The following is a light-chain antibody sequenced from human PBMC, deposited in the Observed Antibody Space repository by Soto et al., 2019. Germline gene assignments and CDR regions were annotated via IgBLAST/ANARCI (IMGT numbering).Light chain of an antibody. Sequence: EIVLTRSPTTLSLSQGERATLSCRASQSVTTYLAWYQQKPGQAPRLLIYDASTRATGIPARFSGSGCGTDFTLTISSLEPEDFAGYYCQHRSNWPPVITFGQGTRLEIK. CDR1: QSVTTY. V-gene: IGKV3-11*01. CDR3: QHRSNWPPVIT. J-gene: IGKJ5*01. CDR2: DAS.